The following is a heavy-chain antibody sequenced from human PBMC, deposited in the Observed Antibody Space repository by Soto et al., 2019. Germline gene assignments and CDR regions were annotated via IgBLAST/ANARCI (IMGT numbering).Heavy chain of an antibody. CDR2: ILSSSGVI. CDR1: GFTFGSYS. CDR3: ASDFRAPLVATAMPYYMDV. V-gene: IGHV3-48*01. D-gene: IGHD2-21*02. Sequence: GGSLRLSCAASGFTFGSYSMNWVRQAPGKGLEWVSFILSSSGVIYYADSVKGRFTISRDNAKNSLYLQMNSLRAEDTAVYYCASDFRAPLVATAMPYYMDVWGKGTTVTVSS. J-gene: IGHJ6*03.